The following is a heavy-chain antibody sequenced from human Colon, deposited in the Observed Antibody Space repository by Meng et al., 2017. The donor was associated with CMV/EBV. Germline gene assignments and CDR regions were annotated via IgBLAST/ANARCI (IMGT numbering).Heavy chain of an antibody. V-gene: IGHV4-30-4*08. Sequence: SETLSLTCTVSGGSISSGDYYWSWIRQPPGKGLEWIGYIYYSGSTYYNPSLKSRVTISVDTSKNQFSLKLSSVTAADTAVYYCARGKRDFWSGYYSRGWFDPWGQGTLVTVSS. J-gene: IGHJ5*02. D-gene: IGHD3-3*01. CDR2: IYYSGST. CDR1: GGSISSGDYY. CDR3: ARGKRDFWSGYYSRGWFDP.